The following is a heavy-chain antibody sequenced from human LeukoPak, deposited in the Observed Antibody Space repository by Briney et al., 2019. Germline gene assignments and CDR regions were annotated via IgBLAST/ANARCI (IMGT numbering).Heavy chain of an antibody. J-gene: IGHJ4*02. D-gene: IGHD3-10*01. CDR1: GYTFTSYG. CDR3: ARDEGWFGELSPPTF. Sequence: AASVKVSCKASGYTFTSYGITWVRQAPGQGLEWMGWISVYNGNTNYAQKLQDRVTMTTDTSTSTAYMELRSLRSDDTAVYYGARDEGWFGELSPPTFWGQGTLVTVSS. CDR2: ISVYNGNT. V-gene: IGHV1-18*01.